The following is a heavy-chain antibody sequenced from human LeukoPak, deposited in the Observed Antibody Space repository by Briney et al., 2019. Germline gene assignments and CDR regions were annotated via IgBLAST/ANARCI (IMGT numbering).Heavy chain of an antibody. CDR2: IYHSGST. Sequence: PSQTLSLTCTVSGGSISSGGYYWSWIRQPPGKGLEWIGYIYHSGSTYYNPSLKSRVTISVDRSKNQFSLKLSSVTAADTAVYYCARRTLGSFGGRFYYYYYMDVWGKGTTVTVSS. CDR1: GGSISSGGYY. CDR3: ARRTLGSFGGRFYYYYYMDV. D-gene: IGHD1-26*01. V-gene: IGHV4-30-2*01. J-gene: IGHJ6*03.